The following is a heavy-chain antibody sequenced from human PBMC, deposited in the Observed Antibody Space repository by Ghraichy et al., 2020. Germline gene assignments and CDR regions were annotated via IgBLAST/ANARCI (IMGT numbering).Heavy chain of an antibody. Sequence: GGSLNISCAASGFTFSSYDMTWVRQAPGKGLEWVSSISSSSTYIYYADSLKGRFTISRDNAKNSLYLQMNSLRAEDTAVYYCAREVVAAFDYWGQGILVTVSS. V-gene: IGHV3-21*01. D-gene: IGHD2-2*01. CDR2: ISSSSTYI. CDR1: GFTFSSYD. J-gene: IGHJ4*02. CDR3: AREVVAAFDY.